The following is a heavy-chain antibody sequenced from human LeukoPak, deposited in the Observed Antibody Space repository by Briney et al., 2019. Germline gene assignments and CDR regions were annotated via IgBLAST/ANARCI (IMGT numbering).Heavy chain of an antibody. CDR2: INPNSGGT. V-gene: IGHV1-2*02. CDR1: GYTFTGYY. CDR3: ARDHDYVWGSYRYPQVFWFDP. J-gene: IGHJ5*02. Sequence: ASVKVSCKASGYTFTGYYMHWVRQAPGQGLEWMGWINPNSGGTNYAQKFQGRVTMTRDTSISTAYMELSRLRSDDTAVYYCARDHDYVWGSYRYPQVFWFDPWGQGTLVTVSS. D-gene: IGHD3-16*02.